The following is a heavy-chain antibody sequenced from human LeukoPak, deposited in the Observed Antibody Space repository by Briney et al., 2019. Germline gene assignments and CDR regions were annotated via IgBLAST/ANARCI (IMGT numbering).Heavy chain of an antibody. V-gene: IGHV4-34*01. J-gene: IGHJ4*02. CDR3: ARVGPFHYYDSSGYYRRGNYYFDY. CDR1: GGSFSGYY. Sequence: PSETLSLTCAVYGGSFSGYYWSWIRQPPGKGLEWIGEINHSGSTNYNPSLKGRVTISVDTSKNQFSLKLSSVTAADTAVYYCARVGPFHYYDSSGYYRRGNYYFDYWGQGTLVTVSS. D-gene: IGHD3-22*01. CDR2: INHSGST.